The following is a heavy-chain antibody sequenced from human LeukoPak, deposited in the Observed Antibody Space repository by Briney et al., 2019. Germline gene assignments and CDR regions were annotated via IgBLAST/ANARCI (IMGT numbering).Heavy chain of an antibody. CDR1: GYSFTSYW. J-gene: IGHJ3*02. CDR2: IYPGDSDT. CDR3: ARLWEGGYYDSSGYYHGYAFDI. V-gene: IGHV5-51*01. Sequence: GESLKISCKGSGYSFTSYWIGWVRQMPGKGLEWMGIIYPGDSDTRYSPSFQGQVTISADKSISTAYLQWSSLKASDTAMYYCARLWEGGYYDSSGYYHGYAFDIWGQGTMVTVSS. D-gene: IGHD3-22*01.